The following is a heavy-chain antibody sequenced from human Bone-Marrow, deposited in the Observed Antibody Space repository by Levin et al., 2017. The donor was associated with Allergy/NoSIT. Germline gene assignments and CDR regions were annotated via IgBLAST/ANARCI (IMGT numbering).Heavy chain of an antibody. D-gene: IGHD2-15*01. CDR2: INSFGTST. Sequence: GGSLRLSCAASGFTFNTYWMHWVRQVPGKGLEWVSRINSFGTSTVYADSVKGRFTISRDNAKNTLYLQMDSLRADDTAVYYCARVDCSVDICQGTFDNWGQGTLVTVSS. J-gene: IGHJ4*02. CDR1: GFTFNTYW. V-gene: IGHV3-74*01. CDR3: ARVDCSVDICQGTFDN.